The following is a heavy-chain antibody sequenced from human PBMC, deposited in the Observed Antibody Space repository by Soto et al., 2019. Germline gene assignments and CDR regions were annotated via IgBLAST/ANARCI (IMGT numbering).Heavy chain of an antibody. CDR3: TSDPYYYGSGSPGGMDV. J-gene: IGHJ6*02. CDR2: IRSKAYGGTT. V-gene: IGHV3-49*03. Sequence: GVLRLSCTASGFTFGDYAMSWFRQAPGKGLEWVGFIRSKAYGGTTEYAASVKGRFTISRDDSKSIAYLQMNSLKTEDTAVYYCTSDPYYYGSGSPGGMDVWGQGTTVTVSS. CDR1: GFTFGDYA. D-gene: IGHD3-10*01.